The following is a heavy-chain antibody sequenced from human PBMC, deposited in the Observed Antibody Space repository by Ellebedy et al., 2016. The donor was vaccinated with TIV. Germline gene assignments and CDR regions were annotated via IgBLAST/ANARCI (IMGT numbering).Heavy chain of an antibody. CDR1: GYTFTGYY. D-gene: IGHD3-22*01. Sequence: ASVKVSXKASGYTFTGYYIHWVRQAPGQGLEWMGWINPNSGGTNYAQKFQGRVTMTRDTPISTAYMELSSLRSDDTAVYYCARLPLSMIVVEAFDIWGQGTKVTVSP. V-gene: IGHV1-2*02. CDR2: INPNSGGT. J-gene: IGHJ3*02. CDR3: ARLPLSMIVVEAFDI.